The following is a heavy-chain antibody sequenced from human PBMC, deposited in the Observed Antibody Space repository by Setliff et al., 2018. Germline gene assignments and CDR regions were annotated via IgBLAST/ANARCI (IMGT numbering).Heavy chain of an antibody. D-gene: IGHD6-25*01. CDR2: NNGDGSSA. CDR3: ARDWRAAGSTNAFDI. J-gene: IGHJ3*02. Sequence: AESLSLSCVVSGPMFSRYWIHWVRQPPGEGLVWVARNNGDGSSASYADSVEGRFTISTDNAKNAAYLQMNSLGVDDTAVYYCARDWRAAGSTNAFDIWGQGTMVTVSS. CDR1: GPMFSRYW. V-gene: IGHV3-74*01.